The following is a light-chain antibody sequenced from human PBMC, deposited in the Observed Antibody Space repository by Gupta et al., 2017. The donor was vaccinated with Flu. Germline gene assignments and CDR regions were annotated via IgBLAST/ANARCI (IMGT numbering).Light chain of an antibody. V-gene: IGKV1-39*01. CDR1: QSISSY. J-gene: IGKJ3*01. Sequence: PSSLSASVGDRVTITCRASQSISSYLNWYQQKPGKAPKLLIYAASSLQSGVPSRFSGSGSGTDFTLTISSLQPEDFATYYCQQSYSTFFTFGPGTKVDIK. CDR2: AAS. CDR3: QQSYSTFFT.